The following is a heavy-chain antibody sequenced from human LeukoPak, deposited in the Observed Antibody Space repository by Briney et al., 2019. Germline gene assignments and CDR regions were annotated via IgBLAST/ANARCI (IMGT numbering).Heavy chain of an antibody. CDR2: VSHDGRYK. V-gene: IGHV3-30*18. D-gene: IGHD3-16*01. J-gene: IGHJ4*01. Sequence: GGSLRLSCAVSGLNFSDHGFHWVRQAPGKGLEWVAVVSHDGRYKDFADSVKGRFTIARDNSKNTLYLQMNRLRVDDTALYYCVKGTLYDYWGQGTLVTVSS. CDR1: GLNFSDHG. CDR3: VKGTLYDY.